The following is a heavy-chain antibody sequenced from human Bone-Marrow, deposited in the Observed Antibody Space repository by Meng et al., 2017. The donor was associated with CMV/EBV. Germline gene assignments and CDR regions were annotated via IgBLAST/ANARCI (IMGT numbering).Heavy chain of an antibody. V-gene: IGHV3-21*01. CDR1: GFVFSTYT. D-gene: IGHD1-20*01. Sequence: GESLKISCAASGFVFSTYTMNWVRQAPGKGLEWVSSISSSSSYIYYADSVKGRFTISRDNAKNSLYLQMNSLRAEDTAVYYCARVVLSITGTIFDYWGQGTLVTVSS. CDR3: ARVVLSITGTIFDY. J-gene: IGHJ4*02. CDR2: ISSSSSYI.